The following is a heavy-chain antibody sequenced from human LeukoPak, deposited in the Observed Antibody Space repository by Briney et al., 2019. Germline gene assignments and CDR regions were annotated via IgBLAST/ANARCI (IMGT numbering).Heavy chain of an antibody. Sequence: SETLSLTCTVSGGSISSGGYYWSWVRQHPGKGLEWIGYIYYSGSTYYNPSLKSRVTISLDTSKNQFSLKLSSVTAADTAVYYCARYFDPPEYFRHWGQGTLVTVSS. V-gene: IGHV4-31*03. D-gene: IGHD2/OR15-2a*01. CDR2: IYYSGST. CDR1: GGSISSGGYY. J-gene: IGHJ1*01. CDR3: ARYFDPPEYFRH.